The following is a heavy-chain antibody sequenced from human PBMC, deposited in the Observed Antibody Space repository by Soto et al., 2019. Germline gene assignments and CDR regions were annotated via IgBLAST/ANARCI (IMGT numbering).Heavy chain of an antibody. CDR1: GGSINRYY. V-gene: IGHV4-59*01. D-gene: IGHD3-3*02. J-gene: IGHJ5*02. CDR3: ARVAPGIRDRIKSFHWFVP. Sequence: SSETLSLTCTVSGGSINRYYWSWIRQPPGKGLEWIGYIYYNGSTNYNPSLKSRVTISVDTSKTSFSLKLTSVTAVATAVYYCARVAPGIRDRIKSFHWFVPWDQGTLVTVSS. CDR2: IYYNGST.